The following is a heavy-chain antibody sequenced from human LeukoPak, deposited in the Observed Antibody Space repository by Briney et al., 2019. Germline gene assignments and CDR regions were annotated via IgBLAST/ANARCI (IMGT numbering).Heavy chain of an antibody. J-gene: IGHJ4*02. Sequence: PSETLSLTCTVPGTFVSGFYWTWIRQPPGKGLEWIGFIYSTGTTSYNSSLQSRVTISVDTSKNQFSLKLKSVIAADTAIYYCAGRWRGTLDYWGRGTLVAVSS. V-gene: IGHV4-4*09. CDR2: IYSTGTT. D-gene: IGHD5-24*01. CDR3: AGRWRGTLDY. CDR1: GTFVSGFY.